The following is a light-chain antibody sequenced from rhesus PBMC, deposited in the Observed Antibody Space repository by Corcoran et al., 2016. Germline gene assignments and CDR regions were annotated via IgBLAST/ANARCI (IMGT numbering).Light chain of an antibody. CDR1: ENVNNY. CDR3: QQYNSAPLT. CDR2: KAS. J-gene: IGKJ3*01. Sequence: DIQMTQSPSSLSASVGDRVTITCRASENVNNYLNWYQQKPGKAPKLLIYKASTLQSGVPSRFSGSGSGTDYTFTISSLQPEDFATYYFQQYNSAPLTFGPGTKLDIK. V-gene: IGKV1-74*01.